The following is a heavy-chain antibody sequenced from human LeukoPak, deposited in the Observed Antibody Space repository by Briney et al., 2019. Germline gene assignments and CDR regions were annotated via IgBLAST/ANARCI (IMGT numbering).Heavy chain of an antibody. D-gene: IGHD3-22*01. CDR1: GYSFTNYD. CDR3: ARCDYDTTINPNWFDP. CDR2: MKPNSGDT. Sequence: ASVKVSCKASGYSFTNYDINWERQAPGQGLEWMGWMKPNSGDTGYAQKFQGRVTFSRNTSISTAYMELTNLRSEDTAVYYCARCDYDTTINPNWFDPWGQGTLVTVSS. V-gene: IGHV1-8*03. J-gene: IGHJ5*02.